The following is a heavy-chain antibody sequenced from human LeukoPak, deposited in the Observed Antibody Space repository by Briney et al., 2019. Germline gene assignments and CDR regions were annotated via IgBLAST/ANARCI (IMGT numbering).Heavy chain of an antibody. D-gene: IGHD5-18*01. J-gene: IGHJ5*02. CDR2: INAGNGNT. CDR1: GYTFTSYA. V-gene: IGHV1-3*01. CDR3: ARSGYSYGYDWFDP. Sequence: ASVKVSSKASGYTFTSYAMHWVRQAPGQRLEWMGWINAGNGNTKYSQKFQGRVTITRDTSASTAYMELSSLRSEDTAVYYCARSGYSYGYDWFDPWGQGTLVTVSS.